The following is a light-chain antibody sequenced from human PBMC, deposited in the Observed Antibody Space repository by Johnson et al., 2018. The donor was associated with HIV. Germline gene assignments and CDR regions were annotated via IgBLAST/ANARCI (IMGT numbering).Light chain of an antibody. J-gene: IGLJ1*01. Sequence: QSVLTQPPSVSAAPGQKVTISCSGSSSNIGNNYVSWYQHLPGTAPKLLIYENTKRPSGVPDLFSGSKSGTSATLGITGLQTGDEADYYCGTWDSSLSVYVFGTGTKVTVL. CDR3: GTWDSSLSVYV. CDR1: SSNIGNNY. CDR2: ENT. V-gene: IGLV1-51*02.